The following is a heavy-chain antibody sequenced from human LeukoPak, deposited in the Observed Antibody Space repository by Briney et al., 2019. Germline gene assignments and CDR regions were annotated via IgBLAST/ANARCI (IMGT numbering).Heavy chain of an antibody. CDR1: GFTFSDYA. D-gene: IGHD3-22*01. Sequence: PGGSLRLSCAASGFTFSDYAMSWVRQAPGKGLEWVSAISGRGDSTYYADSVKGRFTISRDNSKNTLYLQVSSLRAEDTAVYYCTKALPQYYFDSSTYAAYWGQGTLVTVSS. V-gene: IGHV3-23*01. CDR3: TKALPQYYFDSSTYAAY. J-gene: IGHJ4*02. CDR2: ISGRGDST.